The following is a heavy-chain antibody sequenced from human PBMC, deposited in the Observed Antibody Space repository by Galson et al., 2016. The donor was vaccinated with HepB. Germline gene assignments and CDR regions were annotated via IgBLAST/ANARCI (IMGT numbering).Heavy chain of an antibody. J-gene: IGHJ3*01. CDR1: GGSISSGDYY. CDR3: ATDPDYDPYGQGGLAT. D-gene: IGHD3-22*01. V-gene: IGHV4-30-4*01. CDR2: IFYSGSTWST. Sequence: LSLTCTVSGGSISSGDYYWNWIRQPPGKGLEWVGYIFYSGSTWSTYYNPSLKSRVSISVDTSKSQFSLEVSSVTAADTAVYYCATDPDYDPYGQGGLATWGKGKMVTVSS.